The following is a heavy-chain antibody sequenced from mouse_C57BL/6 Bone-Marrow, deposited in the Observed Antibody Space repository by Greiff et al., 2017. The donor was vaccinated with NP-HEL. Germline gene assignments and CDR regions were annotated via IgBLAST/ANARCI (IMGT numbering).Heavy chain of an antibody. CDR3: ARGSPYWYFDV. V-gene: IGHV1-61*01. J-gene: IGHJ1*03. CDR1: GYTFTSYW. Sequence: QVQLQQPGAELVRPGSSVKLSCKASGYTFTSYWMDWVKQRPGQGLEWIGNIYPSDSETHYNQKFKDKATLTVDKSSCTAYMQLSSLTSEDSAVYYCARGSPYWYFDVWGTGTTVTVSS. CDR2: IYPSDSET.